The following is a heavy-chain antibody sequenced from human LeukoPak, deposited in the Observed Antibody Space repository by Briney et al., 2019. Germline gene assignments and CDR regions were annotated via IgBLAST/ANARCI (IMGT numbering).Heavy chain of an antibody. CDR1: GGSISSYY. V-gene: IGHV4-4*07. CDR3: AREKYDFWSGYTQGGAFDI. D-gene: IGHD3-3*01. Sequence: PSETLSLTCTVSGGSISSYYWSWIRQPAGKGLEWIGRIYTGGSTNYNPSLKSRLTMSVDTSKNQFSLKLSSVTAADTAVYYCAREKYDFWSGYTQGGAFDIWGQGTMVTVSS. J-gene: IGHJ3*02. CDR2: IYTGGST.